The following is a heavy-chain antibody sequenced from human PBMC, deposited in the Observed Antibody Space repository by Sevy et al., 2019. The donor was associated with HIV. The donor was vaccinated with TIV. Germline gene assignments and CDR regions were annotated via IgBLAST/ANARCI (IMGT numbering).Heavy chain of an antibody. D-gene: IGHD3-3*01. CDR1: GYTFTSYD. J-gene: IGHJ6*02. V-gene: IGHV1-8*01. CDR3: AREGGRFGGVPRIYYYYGMDV. Sequence: ASVKVSCKASGYTFTSYDINWVRQATGQGLEGMGWMNPNSGNTGYAQKFQGRVTMTRNTSISTAYMELSSLRSEDTAVYYCAREGGRFGGVPRIYYYYGMDVWGQGTTVTVSS. CDR2: MNPNSGNT.